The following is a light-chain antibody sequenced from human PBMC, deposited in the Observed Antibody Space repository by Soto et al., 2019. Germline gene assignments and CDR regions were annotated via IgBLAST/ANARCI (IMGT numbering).Light chain of an antibody. V-gene: IGLV2-8*01. CDR1: SSDVGGYNY. Sequence: QSALTQPASVSGSPGQSITISCTGTSSDVGGYNYVSWYQQYPGRAPKLMIYEVTKRPSGVPDRFSGSKSGNTASLTVSGLQAEDEADYYCSSYAASNNFYFVFGGGTKVTVL. CDR3: SSYAASNNFYFV. J-gene: IGLJ3*02. CDR2: EVT.